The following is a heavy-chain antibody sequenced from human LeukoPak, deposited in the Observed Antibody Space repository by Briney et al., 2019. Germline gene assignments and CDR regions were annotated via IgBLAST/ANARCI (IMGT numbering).Heavy chain of an antibody. CDR1: GFTFSSYA. V-gene: IGHV3-30-3*01. CDR2: ISYDGSNK. D-gene: IGHD4-23*01. J-gene: IGHJ4*02. CDR3: ARDLTVGDY. Sequence: SGRSLRLSCAASGFTFSSYAMHWVRQAPGKGLEWVAVISYDGSNKYYADSVKGRFTISRDNSKNTLYLQMNSLRAEDTAVYYCARDLTVGDYWGQGTLVTVSS.